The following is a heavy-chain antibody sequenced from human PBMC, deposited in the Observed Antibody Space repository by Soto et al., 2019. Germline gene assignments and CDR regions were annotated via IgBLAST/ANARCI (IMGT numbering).Heavy chain of an antibody. D-gene: IGHD6-19*01. J-gene: IGHJ4*02. Sequence: PSETLSLTCTVSGGSISSSSYYWGWIRQPPGKGLEWIGYIYYSGNTNYNHSLKSRVTISVDTSKNQYSLKLNSMTATNKDMYYCASDSSGWGYFDYWGPGTLVTVSS. CDR2: IYYSGNT. V-gene: IGHV4-61*05. CDR1: GGSISSSSYY. CDR3: ASDSSGWGYFDY.